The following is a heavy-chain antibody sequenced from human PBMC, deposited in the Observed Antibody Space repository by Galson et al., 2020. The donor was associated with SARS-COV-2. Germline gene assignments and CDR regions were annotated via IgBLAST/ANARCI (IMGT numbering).Heavy chain of an antibody. CDR3: ARDPAPLYGDNFCYAMDV. CDR1: DGPMSSYY. CDR2: ISYSGNT. V-gene: IGHV4-59*01. D-gene: IGHD4-17*01. Sequence: ETSETLSLTCTVSDGPMSSYYWNWIRQPPGKGLEWIGYISYSGNTNYNPSLKSRVTMSVDLSKNQFSLNLSSVTAADTAVYFCARDPAPLYGDNFCYAMDVWGQGTTVTVSS. J-gene: IGHJ6*02.